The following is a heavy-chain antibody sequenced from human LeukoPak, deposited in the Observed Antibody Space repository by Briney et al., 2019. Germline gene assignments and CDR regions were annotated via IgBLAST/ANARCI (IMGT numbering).Heavy chain of an antibody. D-gene: IGHD2-2*02. Sequence: GGSLRLSCAASGFTFSSYAMSWVRQAPGKGLEWVSAISGSGGSTYYADSVKGRFTISRDNSKNTLYLQMNSLRAEDTAVYYCAKDMFGLGYCSSTSCYTFDYWDQGTLVTVSS. CDR1: GFTFSSYA. J-gene: IGHJ4*02. CDR3: AKDMFGLGYCSSTSCYTFDY. V-gene: IGHV3-23*01. CDR2: ISGSGGST.